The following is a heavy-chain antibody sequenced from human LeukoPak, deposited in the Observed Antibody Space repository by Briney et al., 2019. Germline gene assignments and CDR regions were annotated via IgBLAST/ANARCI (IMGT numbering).Heavy chain of an antibody. CDR2: ISGSGGST. V-gene: IGHV3-23*01. D-gene: IGHD6-13*01. CDR3: AKDGYPAAGFFDY. Sequence: GGSLRLSCAASGFTVSSNYMSWVRQAPGKGLEWVSAISGSGGSTYYADSVKGRFTISRDNSKNTLYLQMNSLRAEDTAVYYCAKDGYPAAGFFDYWGQGTLVTVSS. CDR1: GFTVSSNY. J-gene: IGHJ4*02.